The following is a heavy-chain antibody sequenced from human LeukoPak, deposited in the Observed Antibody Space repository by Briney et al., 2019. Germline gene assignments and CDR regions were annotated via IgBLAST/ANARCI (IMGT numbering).Heavy chain of an antibody. CDR1: GGSFSGYY. V-gene: IGHV4-34*01. Sequence: SETLSLTCAVYGGSFSGYYWSWIRQPPGKGLEWIGEINHSGSTNYNPSLKSRVTISVDTSKNQFSLKLNSVTAADTAVYYCARGRSDCSGGSCYSKGDYWGQGTLVTVSS. CDR2: INHSGST. J-gene: IGHJ4*02. D-gene: IGHD2-15*01. CDR3: ARGRSDCSGGSCYSKGDY.